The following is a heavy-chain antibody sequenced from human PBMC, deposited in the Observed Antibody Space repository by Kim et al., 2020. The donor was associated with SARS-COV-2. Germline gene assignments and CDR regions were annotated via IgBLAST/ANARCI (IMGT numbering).Heavy chain of an antibody. CDR1: GYSFSSYW. Sequence: GESLKISCKGSGYSFSSYWIAWVRQKPGKGLEWMGIIYPGDSDISYSPSFKGQVTMSVDNSISTAYLQWNSLKASDTAMYFCARLKDGFTKGSHRLDDWGQGTLVTVSS. CDR2: IYPGDSDI. V-gene: IGHV5-51*01. J-gene: IGHJ4*02. CDR3: ARLKDGFTKGSHRLDD. D-gene: IGHD3-16*02.